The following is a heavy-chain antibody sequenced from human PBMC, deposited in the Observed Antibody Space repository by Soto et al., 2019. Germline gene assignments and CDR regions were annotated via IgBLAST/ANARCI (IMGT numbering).Heavy chain of an antibody. CDR1: GCAISSYY. D-gene: IGHD5-18*01. V-gene: IGHV4-59*01. CDR3: VRDHSNYYYSHMDV. Sequence: SETLSLTCTVSGCAISSYYWSWIRQPPGKGLEWIGYIYYSGSTNYNPSLKSRVTISVDTSKNQFSLKLSSVTAADTAVYYCVRDHSNYYYSHMDVWGKGTTVSVSS. CDR2: IYYSGST. J-gene: IGHJ6*03.